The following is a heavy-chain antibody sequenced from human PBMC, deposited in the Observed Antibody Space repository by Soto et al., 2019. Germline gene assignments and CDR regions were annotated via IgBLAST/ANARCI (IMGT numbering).Heavy chain of an antibody. CDR1: GFTFSKAW. V-gene: IGHV3-15*07. D-gene: IGHD6-13*01. CDR2: IKSKNDGGTT. CDR3: TTDLPGIAAAGTGDY. J-gene: IGHJ4*02. Sequence: GGSLRLSCAASGFTFSKAWMNWVRQAPGKGLEWVGRIKSKNDGGTTEYAAPGKGRFTISRDDSKNTLYLQMNSLKTEDTAVYYCTTDLPGIAAAGTGDYWGQGTLVTVSS.